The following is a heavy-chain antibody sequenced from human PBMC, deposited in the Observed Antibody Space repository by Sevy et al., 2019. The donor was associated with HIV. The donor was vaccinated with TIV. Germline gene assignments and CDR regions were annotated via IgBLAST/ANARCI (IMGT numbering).Heavy chain of an antibody. V-gene: IGHV3-30*18. D-gene: IGHD3-22*01. CDR1: GFTFSGYG. J-gene: IGHJ4*02. CDR2: ISYDGSNK. Sequence: GGSLRLSCAASGFTFSGYGMHWVRQAPGKGLEWVAVISYDGSNKYYADSVKGRFTISRDNSKNTLYLQMNSLRAEDTAVYYCAKAYSQGPYYYDSSSYFDYWGQGTLVTVSS. CDR3: AKAYSQGPYYYDSSSYFDY.